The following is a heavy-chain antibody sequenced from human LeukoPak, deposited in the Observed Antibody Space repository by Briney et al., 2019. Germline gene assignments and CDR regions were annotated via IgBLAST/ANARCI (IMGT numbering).Heavy chain of an antibody. D-gene: IGHD3-22*01. CDR2: ISGSGGTT. V-gene: IGHV3-23*01. J-gene: IGHJ4*02. CDR1: GFTFSSYA. CDR3: VRDWGYDSSGYWQKYFDT. Sequence: GGSLRLSCAASGFTFSSYAMSWVRQAPGKGLEWVSTISGSGGTTYYADSVKGRFTISRDNSKNTLYLQMNSLRAEDTAVYYCVRDWGYDSSGYWQKYFDTWGQGTLVTVSS.